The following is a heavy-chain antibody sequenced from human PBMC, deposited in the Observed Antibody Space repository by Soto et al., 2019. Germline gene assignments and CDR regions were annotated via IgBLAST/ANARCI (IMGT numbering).Heavy chain of an antibody. V-gene: IGHV1-18*01. CDR2: ISAYNGNT. CDR3: ARDHASVYAQDDAFDI. CDR1: GYTFTSYG. D-gene: IGHD2-8*01. Sequence: QVQLVQSGAEVKKPGASVKVSCKASGYTFTSYGISWVRQAPGQGLEWMGWISAYNGNTNYAQKLQGRVTMTTDTTTSQVYMEPRRLRSDDTAVYYCARDHASVYAQDDAFDIWGQEAMVTVSS. J-gene: IGHJ3*02.